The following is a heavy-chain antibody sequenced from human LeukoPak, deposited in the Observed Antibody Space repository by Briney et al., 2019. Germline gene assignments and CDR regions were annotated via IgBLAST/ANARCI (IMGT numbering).Heavy chain of an antibody. J-gene: IGHJ4*02. Sequence: GGSLRLSCAGSGFTVSSNDMSWVRQAPGKGLEWVSVIYTGGSPYYADSVKGRFTISRDTSKNTLYLQMNSLRAEYTAVYYCGRGGGYGDFDYWGQGTLVTVSS. D-gene: IGHD4-17*01. V-gene: IGHV3-53*01. CDR1: GFTVSSND. CDR2: IYTGGSP. CDR3: GRGGGYGDFDY.